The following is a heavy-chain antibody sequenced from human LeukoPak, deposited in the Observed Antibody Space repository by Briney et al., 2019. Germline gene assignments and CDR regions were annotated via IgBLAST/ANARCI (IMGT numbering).Heavy chain of an antibody. Sequence: SSPTLVNPTQTLTLTCTFSGFSLYSSGVGVGWIRQPPGKALEWLAVIYWDDDKRYNPSLRSRLTMSKDASKSQVFLVMSNMDPVDTATYYCAHRRPGHLTGWDNSYFDNWGPGTLVTVSS. V-gene: IGHV2-5*02. CDR3: AHRRPGHLTGWDNSYFDN. CDR2: IYWDDDK. D-gene: IGHD1/OR15-1a*01. J-gene: IGHJ4*02. CDR1: GFSLYSSGVG.